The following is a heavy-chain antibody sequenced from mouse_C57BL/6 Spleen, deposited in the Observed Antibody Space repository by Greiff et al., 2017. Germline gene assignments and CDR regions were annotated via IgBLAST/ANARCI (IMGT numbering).Heavy chain of an antibody. CDR2: IDPSDSYT. Sequence: VQLQQPGAELVMPGASVKLSCKASGYTFPSYWMHWVKQRPGQGLAWIGEIDPSDSYTNYNQKFKGKSTLTVDKSSSTAYMQLSSLTSEDSAVYYWARSDYYGSSSYFDVWGTGTTVTVSS. CDR3: ARSDYYGSSSYFDV. D-gene: IGHD1-1*01. V-gene: IGHV1-69*01. J-gene: IGHJ1*03. CDR1: GYTFPSYW.